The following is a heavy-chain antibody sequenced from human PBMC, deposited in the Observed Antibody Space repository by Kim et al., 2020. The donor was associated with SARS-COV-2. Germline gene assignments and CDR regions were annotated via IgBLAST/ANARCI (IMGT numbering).Heavy chain of an antibody. V-gene: IGHV3-23*01. J-gene: IGHJ4*02. CDR3: VLQTPPHYFHS. D-gene: IGHD2-15*01. Sequence: GGSLRLSCAASGFIFSNYAMSWVRQAPGKGLEWVSVISGSGDDTYSADSVKGRFTISRDNSKNTVYLQMNSLRAEDTAVYYCVLQTPPHYFHSWGQGTLVTVSS. CDR1: GFIFSNYA. CDR2: ISGSGDDT.